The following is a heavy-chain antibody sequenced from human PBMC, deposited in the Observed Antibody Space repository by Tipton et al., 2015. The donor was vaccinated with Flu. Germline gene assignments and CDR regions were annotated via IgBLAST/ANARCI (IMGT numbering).Heavy chain of an antibody. V-gene: IGHV3-30*02. CDR3: AKGLWEYCSGGSCTIFDY. CDR1: GFSITNYV. J-gene: IGHJ4*02. CDR2: IRFDGTTQ. D-gene: IGHD2-15*01. Sequence: SLRLSCVASGFSITNYVMHWVRQAPGKGLEWVAFIRFDGTTQNYADSVKGRFTISRDTSKDTVYLQMNSLRADDTAVYYCAKGLWEYCSGGSCTIFDYWGQGTLVTVSS.